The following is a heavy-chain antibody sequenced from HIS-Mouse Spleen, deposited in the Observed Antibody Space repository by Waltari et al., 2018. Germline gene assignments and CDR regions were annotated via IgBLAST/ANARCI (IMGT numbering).Heavy chain of an antibody. CDR2: INHSGST. J-gene: IGHJ4*02. CDR3: ARGLVIAARNYFDY. Sequence: QVQLQQWGAGLLKPSETLSLTCAVYGGSFSGYYWSWIRQPPGKGLEWIGEINHSGSTNYNPSLKSRVTISVDTSKNQFSLKLSSVTAADTAVYYCARGLVIAARNYFDYWGQGTLVTVSS. D-gene: IGHD6-6*01. V-gene: IGHV4-34*01. CDR1: GGSFSGYY.